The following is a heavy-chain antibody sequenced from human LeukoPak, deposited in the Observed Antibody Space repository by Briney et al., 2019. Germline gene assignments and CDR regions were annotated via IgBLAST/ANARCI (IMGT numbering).Heavy chain of an antibody. CDR1: GGTFSSYA. D-gene: IGHD6-19*01. CDR2: IIPILGIA. Sequence: VASVKVSCKASGGTFSSYAISWVRQAPGQGLEWMGRIIPILGIANYAQKFQGRVTITADKPTSTAYMELSSLRSEDTAVYYCARDKRSGWYGSDAFDIWGQGTMVTVSS. CDR3: ARDKRSGWYGSDAFDI. V-gene: IGHV1-69*04. J-gene: IGHJ3*02.